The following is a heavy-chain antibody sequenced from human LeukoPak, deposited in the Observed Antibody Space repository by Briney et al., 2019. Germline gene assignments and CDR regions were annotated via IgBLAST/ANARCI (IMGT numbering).Heavy chain of an antibody. Sequence: SQTLSLTCAISGDSVSSDSGAWNWIRQSPSRGLEWLGRTYYRSYRSRWFKDYAESVKSRLTINADTSKNQFSLQLNSLTPEDTAVYYCAREGRYNDNSGYDYFDFWGQGTLVTVSS. J-gene: IGHJ4*02. CDR2: TYYRSYRSRWFK. D-gene: IGHD3-22*01. CDR3: AREGRYNDNSGYDYFDF. V-gene: IGHV6-1*01. CDR1: GDSVSSDSGA.